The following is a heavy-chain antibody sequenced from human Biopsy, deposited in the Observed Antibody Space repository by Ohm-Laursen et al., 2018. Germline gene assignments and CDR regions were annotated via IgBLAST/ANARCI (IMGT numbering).Heavy chain of an antibody. Sequence: SETLSLTCAVFGKTFSDYHWSWIRQPPGKGLEWIGQINQAGTTNYNPSLKSRVSISADASKFEFSLRLTSLTSADTAVYLCGNEVHGRDYWGLGAQVTVS. CDR3: GNEVHGRDY. D-gene: IGHD2-15*01. CDR2: INQAGTT. V-gene: IGHV4-34*08. J-gene: IGHJ4*02. CDR1: GKTFSDYH.